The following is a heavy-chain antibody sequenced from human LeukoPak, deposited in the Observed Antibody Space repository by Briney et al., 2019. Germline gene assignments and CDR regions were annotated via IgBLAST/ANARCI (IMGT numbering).Heavy chain of an antibody. CDR3: ARDGVAGGFDY. CDR2: MNQGGSET. V-gene: IGHV3-7*01. Sequence: PSETLSLTCTVSGGSISSYYWSWIRQPPGKGLEWVAHMNQGGSETTNVDSVKGRFTISRDDAKNLVFLQMNSLRVEDTAMYYCARDGVAGGFDYWGQGILVTVSS. D-gene: IGHD6-19*01. CDR1: GGSISSYY. J-gene: IGHJ4*02.